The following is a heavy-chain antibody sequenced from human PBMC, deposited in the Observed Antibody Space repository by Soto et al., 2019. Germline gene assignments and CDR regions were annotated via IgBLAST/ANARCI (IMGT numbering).Heavy chain of an antibody. D-gene: IGHD2-2*01. Sequence: VAVISYDGSNKYYADSVKGRFTISRDNSKNTLYLQMNSLRAEDTAVYYCAKGGDYCSSTSCYQLYYYYYYGMDVWGQGTTVTVSS. V-gene: IGHV3-30*18. CDR2: ISYDGSNK. J-gene: IGHJ6*02. CDR3: AKGGDYCSSTSCYQLYYYYYYGMDV.